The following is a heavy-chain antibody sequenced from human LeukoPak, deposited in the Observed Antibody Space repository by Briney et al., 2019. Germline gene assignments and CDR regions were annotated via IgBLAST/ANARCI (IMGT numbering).Heavy chain of an antibody. J-gene: IGHJ4*02. CDR2: IYTSGST. V-gene: IGHV4-4*07. CDR1: GGSISSYY. CDR3: ARERSSRQPKYYFDY. Sequence: SETLSLTCTVSGGSISSYYWSWIRQPAGKGLEWIGRIYTSGSTNYNPSLKSRVTMSVDTSKNQFSLKLSSVTAADTAVYYCARERSSRQPKYYFDYWGQGTLVTVSS. D-gene: IGHD2-2*01.